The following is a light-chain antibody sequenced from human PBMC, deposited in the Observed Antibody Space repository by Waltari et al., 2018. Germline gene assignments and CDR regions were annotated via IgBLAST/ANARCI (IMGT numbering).Light chain of an antibody. CDR1: QSVYGN. CDR2: HAS. CDR3: HQYTNWPFS. J-gene: IGKJ3*01. Sequence: EIVMTQSPTTLSVSPGEKATLSCRASQSVYGNLAWYQQKPGQSPRLLIFHASARATGTPARFSGGGSGTDYTLTISSLQSEDFAVYFCHQYTNWPFSFGPVTTVEI. V-gene: IGKV3-15*01.